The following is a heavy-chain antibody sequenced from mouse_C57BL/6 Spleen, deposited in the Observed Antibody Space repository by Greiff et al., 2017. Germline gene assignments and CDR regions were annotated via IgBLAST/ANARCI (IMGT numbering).Heavy chain of an antibody. J-gene: IGHJ2*01. D-gene: IGHD4-1*01. CDR2: INPSTGGT. Sequence: VQLKESGPELVKPGASVKISCKASGYSFTGYYMNWVKQSPEKSLEWIGEINPSTGGTTYNQKFKAKATLTVDKSSSTAYMQLKSLTSEDSAVYYCARSGKGDYFDYWGQGTTLTVSS. CDR3: ARSGKGDYFDY. V-gene: IGHV1-42*01. CDR1: GYSFTGYY.